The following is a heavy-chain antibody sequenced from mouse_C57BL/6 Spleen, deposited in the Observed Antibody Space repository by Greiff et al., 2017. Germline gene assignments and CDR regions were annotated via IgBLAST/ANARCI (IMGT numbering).Heavy chain of an antibody. CDR2: IYPGSGST. J-gene: IGHJ3*01. V-gene: IGHV1-55*01. CDR3: ATSTTVVATEGWFAY. Sequence: QVQLQQPGAELVKPGGSVKMSCKASGYTFTSYWITWVKQRPGQGLAWIGDIYPGSGSTNYNEKFKSKATLPVDPSSSTAYMQLSSLTSEYSAFYYCATSTTVVATEGWFAYWGQGTLVTVSA. CDR1: GYTFTSYW. D-gene: IGHD1-1*01.